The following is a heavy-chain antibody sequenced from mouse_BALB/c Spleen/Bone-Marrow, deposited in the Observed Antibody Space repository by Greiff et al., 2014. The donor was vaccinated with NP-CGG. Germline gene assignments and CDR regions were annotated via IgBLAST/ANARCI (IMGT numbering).Heavy chain of an antibody. CDR1: GYAFSSSW. CDR3: ARNDGYS. Sequence: QVQLKESGPELVKPGASVKISCKTSGYAFSSSWMNWVKQRPGQGLEWIGRIYPGDGGTNYNGKFKGKATLTADKSSSTAYTQLSSLTSVDSAVYFCARNDGYSWGQGTLVTVSA. V-gene: IGHV1-82*01. CDR2: IYPGDGGT. D-gene: IGHD2-3*01. J-gene: IGHJ3*01.